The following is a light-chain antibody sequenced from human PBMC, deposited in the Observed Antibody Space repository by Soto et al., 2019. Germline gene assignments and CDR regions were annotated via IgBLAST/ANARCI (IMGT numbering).Light chain of an antibody. V-gene: IGKV3-15*01. CDR3: QQYNNWPFS. J-gene: IGKJ5*01. CDR1: QGVTTN. Sequence: EIVMTQSPATLSVSPWERATLSCRAGQGVTTNFSCYQQKSGQSPRLLIYDVSIRATGVPARFSGTGSETDFTLTISGLQSEDSAVYFCQQYNNWPFSFGQGTRLEIK. CDR2: DVS.